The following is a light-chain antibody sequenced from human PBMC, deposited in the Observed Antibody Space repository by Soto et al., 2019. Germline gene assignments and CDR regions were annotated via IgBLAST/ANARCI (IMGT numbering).Light chain of an antibody. CDR1: SGHSSYA. Sequence: QLVLTQSPSASASLGASVKLSCTLSSGHSSYAITWHQQQPEKGPRYLMKLNSDGSHYRGDGIPDRFSGSSSGTERYLIISSLQSEDEGDYYCQTWGTGVWVFGGGTKLTVL. V-gene: IGLV4-69*01. CDR2: LNSDGSH. CDR3: QTWGTGVWV. J-gene: IGLJ3*02.